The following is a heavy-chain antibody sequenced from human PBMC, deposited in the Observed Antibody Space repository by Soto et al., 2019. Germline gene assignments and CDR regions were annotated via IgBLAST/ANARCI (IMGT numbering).Heavy chain of an antibody. D-gene: IGHD2-2*01. Sequence: GESLKISCNGSGYSFTSYWIGWVRQMPGKGLEWMGIIYPGDSDTRYSPSFQGQVTISADKSISTAYLQWSSLKASDTAMYYCAILGVPAATQGDYYYGMDVWGQGTTVTVSS. CDR2: IYPGDSDT. J-gene: IGHJ6*02. CDR3: AILGVPAATQGDYYYGMDV. CDR1: GYSFTSYW. V-gene: IGHV5-51*01.